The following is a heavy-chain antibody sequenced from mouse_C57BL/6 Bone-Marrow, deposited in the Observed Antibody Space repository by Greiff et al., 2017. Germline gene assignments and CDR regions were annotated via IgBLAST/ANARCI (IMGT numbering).Heavy chain of an antibody. CDR1: GFTFSSYA. Sequence: EVKLVESGGGLVKPGGSLKLSCAASGFTFSSYAMSWVRQTPEKRLEWVATISDGGSYTYYPDNVKGRFTISRDNAKNNLYLQMSHLKSEDTAMYYCARDWDVYYSFYVDYWGQGTTLTVSA. J-gene: IGHJ2*01. CDR2: ISDGGSYT. CDR3: ARDWDVYYSFYVDY. D-gene: IGHD2-3*01. V-gene: IGHV5-4*01.